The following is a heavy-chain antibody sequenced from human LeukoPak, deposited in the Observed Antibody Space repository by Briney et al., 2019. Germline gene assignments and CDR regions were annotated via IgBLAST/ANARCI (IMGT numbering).Heavy chain of an antibody. V-gene: IGHV3-15*01. CDR1: GVSFSNAR. J-gene: IGHJ4*02. D-gene: IGHD2-2*01. CDR3: TTIGYCRITTCYGFDN. CDR2: IKSKTEGAKT. Sequence: VGALRLSCAASGVSFSNARKSCVRHSPGGGGEWGVHIKSKTEGAKTDYAAPVEDTFTISKAETKSTLYLQMNSLQTEDTAVFYCTTIGYCRITTCYGFDNWGQGTLVTVSS.